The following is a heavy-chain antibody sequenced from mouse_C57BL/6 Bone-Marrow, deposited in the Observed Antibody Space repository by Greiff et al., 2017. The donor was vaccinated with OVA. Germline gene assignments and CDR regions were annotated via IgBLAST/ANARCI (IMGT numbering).Heavy chain of an antibody. J-gene: IGHJ2*01. CDR3: ARRRDSDY. V-gene: IGHV1-26*01. CDR1: GYTFTDYY. CDR2: INPNNGGT. Sequence: VQLQQSGPELVKPGASVKISCKASGYTFTDYYMNWVKQSHGKSLEWIGDINPNNGGTSYNQKFKGKATLTVDKSSSTAYMELRSLTSEDSAVYYCARRRDSDYWGQGTTLTVSS.